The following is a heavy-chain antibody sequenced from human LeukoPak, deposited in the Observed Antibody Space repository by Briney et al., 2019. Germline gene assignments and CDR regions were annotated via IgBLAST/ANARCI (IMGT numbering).Heavy chain of an antibody. Sequence: GGSLRLSCAASGFTFSSYWMSWVRQAPGKGLEWVANIKQDGSEKYYVDSVKGRSTISRDNAKNSLYLQMNSLRAEDTAVYYCAREFPDYCSGGSCYAVGYYYYYMDVWGKGTTVTVSS. CDR3: AREFPDYCSGGSCYAVGYYYYYMDV. J-gene: IGHJ6*03. V-gene: IGHV3-7*01. D-gene: IGHD2-15*01. CDR1: GFTFSSYW. CDR2: IKQDGSEK.